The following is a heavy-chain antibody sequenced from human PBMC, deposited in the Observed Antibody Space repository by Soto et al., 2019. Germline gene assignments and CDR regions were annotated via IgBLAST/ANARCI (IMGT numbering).Heavy chain of an antibody. Sequence: QVQLQESGPGLVKPSQTLSLTCTVSGGSISSDEYYWSWIRQPPGEGLEWVGGVHYAGSTNSSPSRKSLAAISLDTSKNQCFLKLRPVTAADTAIYYCARDHCRSANCYNGMDVWGQGTTVTVSS. D-gene: IGHD2-2*01. V-gene: IGHV4-30-4*01. CDR1: GGSISSDEYY. CDR3: ARDHCRSANCYNGMDV. J-gene: IGHJ6*02. CDR2: VHYAGST.